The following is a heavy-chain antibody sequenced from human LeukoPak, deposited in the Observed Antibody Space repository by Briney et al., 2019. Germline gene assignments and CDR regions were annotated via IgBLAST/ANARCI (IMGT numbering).Heavy chain of an antibody. CDR3: ARDSADYYRSSPLAAFDI. J-gene: IGHJ3*02. CDR1: GFTFSSYS. CDR2: ISRSSSYI. D-gene: IGHD3-10*01. Sequence: GGSLRLSCAASGFTFSSYSMNCGRQAPGKGLEWVSSISRSSSYIYYADSVKGRFTISSDNAKNSLYLQMNSLRAEDTAVYYCARDSADYYRSSPLAAFDIWGQGTMVTVSS. V-gene: IGHV3-21*01.